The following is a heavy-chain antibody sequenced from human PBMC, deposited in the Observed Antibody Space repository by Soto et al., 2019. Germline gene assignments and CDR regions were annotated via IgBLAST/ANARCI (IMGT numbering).Heavy chain of an antibody. Sequence: SLRLSCAASGFTFSSYAMHWVRQAPGKGLEWVAVISYDGSNKYYADSVKGRFTISRDNSKNTLYLQMNSLRAEDTAVYYCARDRMVTTFSERFDPWGQGTLVTVSS. V-gene: IGHV3-30-3*01. D-gene: IGHD4-17*01. CDR3: ARDRMVTTFSERFDP. CDR2: ISYDGSNK. J-gene: IGHJ5*02. CDR1: GFTFSSYA.